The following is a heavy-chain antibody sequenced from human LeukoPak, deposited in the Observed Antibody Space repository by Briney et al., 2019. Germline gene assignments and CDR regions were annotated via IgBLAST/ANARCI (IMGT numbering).Heavy chain of an antibody. V-gene: IGHV3-23*01. J-gene: IGHJ4*02. Sequence: GGSLRLSCAASGFTFSSYAMSWVRQAPGKGLEWVAAISGSGGTTYYADFAKGRFSISRDNSENTLYLQMYSLRAEDTAVYYCARDQSRKNYFDFWGQGALVTVSS. CDR1: GFTFSSYA. CDR3: ARDQSRKNYFDF. CDR2: ISGSGGTT.